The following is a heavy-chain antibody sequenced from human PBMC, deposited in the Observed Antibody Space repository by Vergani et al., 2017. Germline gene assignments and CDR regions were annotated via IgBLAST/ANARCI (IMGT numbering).Heavy chain of an antibody. J-gene: IGHJ5*02. D-gene: IGHD2-15*01. V-gene: IGHV3-23*01. CDR3: AKPVVVGRLHWFDP. Sequence: EVQLLESGGGLVQPGGSLRLSCAASGFTFSSYAMSWFRQAPGKGLGWVSAISGSGGSTYYADSVKGRFTISRDNSKNTLYLQMNSLRAEDTAVYYCAKPVVVGRLHWFDPWGQGTLVTVSS. CDR1: GFTFSSYA. CDR2: ISGSGGST.